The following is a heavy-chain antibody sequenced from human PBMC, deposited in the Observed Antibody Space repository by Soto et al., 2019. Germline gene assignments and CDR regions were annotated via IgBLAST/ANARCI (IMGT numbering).Heavy chain of an antibody. CDR2: ISGSVGST. V-gene: IGHV3-23*01. Sequence: EVQLLESGGGLVQPGGSLRLSCAASGFSFNSYVMSWVRQAPGKGLEWVSAISGSVGSTYYADSVKGRFTISRDNSKNTVYLQMSSLRAEDTALYYCTKGAYGMDVWGQGTTVTVSS. CDR1: GFSFNSYV. CDR3: TKGAYGMDV. J-gene: IGHJ6*02.